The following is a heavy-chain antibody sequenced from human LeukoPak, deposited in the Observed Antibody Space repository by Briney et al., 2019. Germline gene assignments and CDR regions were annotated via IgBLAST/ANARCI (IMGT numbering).Heavy chain of an antibody. CDR3: ARFISFGVFDY. D-gene: IGHD3-3*01. V-gene: IGHV4-61*08. CDR1: GGSISSGGYY. CDR2: IYYSGST. Sequence: PSETLSLTCTVSGGSISSGGYYWSWIRQPPGKGLEWIGYIYYSGSTNYNPSLKSRVTISVDTSKNQFSLKLSSVTAADTAVYYCARFISFGVFDYWGQGTLVTVSS. J-gene: IGHJ4*02.